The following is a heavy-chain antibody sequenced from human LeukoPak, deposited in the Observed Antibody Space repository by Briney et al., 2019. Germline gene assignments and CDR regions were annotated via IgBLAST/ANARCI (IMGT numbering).Heavy chain of an antibody. D-gene: IGHD2-2*01. V-gene: IGHV1-2*02. Sequence: ASVKVSCKASGYTFTGYYMHWVRQAPGQGLEWMGWINPNSGGTNYAQKFQGRVTMTRDTSISTAYMELSRLRSDDTAVYYCARVIVLTVVPAAIDGMDVWGQGTTVTVSS. CDR1: GYTFTGYY. J-gene: IGHJ6*02. CDR3: ARVIVLTVVPAAIDGMDV. CDR2: INPNSGGT.